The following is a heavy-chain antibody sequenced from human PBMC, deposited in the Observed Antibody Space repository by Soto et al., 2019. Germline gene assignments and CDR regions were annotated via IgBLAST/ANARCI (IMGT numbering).Heavy chain of an antibody. J-gene: IGHJ4*02. CDR2: ISNSGTA. Sequence: LSLTCTVSGGSMSGYSWSWIRQPPGRGLEWIGHISNSGTANYSPSLKSRLTMSVDTSENQISLKVTSVTAADTAVYFCASSGAGSGDYWGQGILVTVSS. CDR3: ASSGAGSGDY. V-gene: IGHV4-59*01. CDR1: GGSMSGYS. D-gene: IGHD3-10*01.